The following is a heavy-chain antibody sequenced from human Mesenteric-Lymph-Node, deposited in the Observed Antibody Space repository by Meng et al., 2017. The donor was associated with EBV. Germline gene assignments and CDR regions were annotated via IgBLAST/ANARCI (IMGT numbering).Heavy chain of an antibody. J-gene: IGHJ4*02. CDR3: AGGEVFDS. V-gene: IGHV4-59*07. CDR2: IYHSGST. Sequence: QLQHKRWAPGLVKPSDHLYLPCNVYGGSINSFYWSWIRQPPGKGLEWIGYIYHSGSTNYNPSLKSRVTMSVDMSKNQFSLKLSSVTAADTAVYYCAGGEVFDSWGQGTLVTVSS. CDR1: GGSINSFY.